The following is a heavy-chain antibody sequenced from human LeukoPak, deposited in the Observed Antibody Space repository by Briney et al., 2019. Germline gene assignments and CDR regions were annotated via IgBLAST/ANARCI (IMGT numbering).Heavy chain of an antibody. Sequence: GGSLRLSCAASGFTFSSYSMNWVRQAPGKGLEWVSYLSSSSSTIYYADSVKGRFTISRDNAKNSLYLQMNSLRAEDTAVYYCARKPASYYYDSSGYYYFQHWGQGTLVTVSS. V-gene: IGHV3-48*01. D-gene: IGHD3-22*01. CDR1: GFTFSSYS. J-gene: IGHJ1*01. CDR2: LSSSSSTI. CDR3: ARKPASYYYDSSGYYYFQH.